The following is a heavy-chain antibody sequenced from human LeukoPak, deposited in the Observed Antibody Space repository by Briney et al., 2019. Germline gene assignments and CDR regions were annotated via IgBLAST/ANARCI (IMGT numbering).Heavy chain of an antibody. CDR3: ARHGIGWIQLRNDAFDI. CDR1: GGSISSYY. D-gene: IGHD5-18*01. J-gene: IGHJ3*02. CDR2: IYYSGST. Sequence: SETLSLTCTVSGGSISSYYWSWIRQPPGKGLEWIGYIYYSGSTNYNPSLKSRVTISVDTSKNQFSLKLSSVTAADTAVYYCARHGIGWIQLRNDAFDIWGQGTMVTVSS. V-gene: IGHV4-59*08.